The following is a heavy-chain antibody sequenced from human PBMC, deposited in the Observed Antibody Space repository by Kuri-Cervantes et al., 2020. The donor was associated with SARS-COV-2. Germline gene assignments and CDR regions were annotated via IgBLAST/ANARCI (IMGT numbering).Heavy chain of an antibody. CDR3: ARGNYVMYSRWPTAPSDY. J-gene: IGHJ4*02. V-gene: IGHV3-21*01. D-gene: IGHD3-16*01. Sequence: GGSLRLSCVASGFTFKSYGIHWIRQAPGKGLEWVSSISSSSYISYADSMKGRFTISRDNAKNSLYLQMNSLRAEDTAVYYCARGNYVMYSRWPTAPSDYWGQGTLVTVSS. CDR2: ISSSSYI. CDR1: GFTFKSYG.